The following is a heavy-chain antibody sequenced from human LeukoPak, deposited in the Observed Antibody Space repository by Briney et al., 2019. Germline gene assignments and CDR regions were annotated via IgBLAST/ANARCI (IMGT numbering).Heavy chain of an antibody. V-gene: IGHV1-2*02. CDR2: MNVKTGAT. CDR1: GYTFSDYY. Sequence: ASVKVSCMASGYTFSDYYIHWVRQAPGHGLEWLGWMNVKTGATSSAQRFRGRFTMTRDTSIGTASMEFSSLTSDDTAVYYCARQSGTYWGLDYWGQGTLVTISS. D-gene: IGHD1-26*01. J-gene: IGHJ4*02. CDR3: ARQSGTYWGLDY.